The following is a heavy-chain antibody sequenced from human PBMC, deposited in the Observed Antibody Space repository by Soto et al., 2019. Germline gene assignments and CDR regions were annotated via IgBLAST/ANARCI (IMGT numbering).Heavy chain of an antibody. V-gene: IGHV3-7*05. CDR1: GFTFSTYW. CDR2: INQDGTVK. Sequence: EVQLVESGGGLVQPGGSLRLSCAASGFTFSTYWMTWVRQAPGKGLEWVANINQDGTVKWYADSVRGRFSNSRDNADNPLYLQMSNLRAEDTAVYSCVRDKGKGDRGYWGQGTLVTVSS. D-gene: IGHD2-21*01. J-gene: IGHJ4*02. CDR3: VRDKGKGDRGY.